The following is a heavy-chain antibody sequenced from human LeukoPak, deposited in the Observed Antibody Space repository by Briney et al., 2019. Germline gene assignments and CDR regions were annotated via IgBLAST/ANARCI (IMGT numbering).Heavy chain of an antibody. CDR1: GFIFSTSV. Sequence: QPGGSLRLSCAASGFIFSTSVMHWVRQSPGKGLEWVALISSGGSEKYYADSVKGRFTISRDNSNNTLHLQMNSLRPDDTALYYCAREKYYHDNNGYSGLLDYWGQGTLVTVSS. CDR3: AREKYYHDNNGYSGLLDY. CDR2: ISSGGSEK. V-gene: IGHV3-30-3*01. D-gene: IGHD3-22*01. J-gene: IGHJ4*02.